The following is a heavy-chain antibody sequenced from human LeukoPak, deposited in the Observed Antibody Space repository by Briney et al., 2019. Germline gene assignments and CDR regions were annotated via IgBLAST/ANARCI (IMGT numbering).Heavy chain of an antibody. V-gene: IGHV3-21*01. CDR2: ISSSSSYI. Sequence: GGSLRLSCAASGFTFSSYSMNWVRQAPGKGLEWVSSISSSSSYIYYADSVKGRFTISRDNAKNSLYLQMNSLRAEDTAVYYCARGSGSGSYYPAHFDYWGQGTLVTVSS. CDR3: ARGSGSGSYYPAHFDY. D-gene: IGHD3-10*01. J-gene: IGHJ4*02. CDR1: GFTFSSYS.